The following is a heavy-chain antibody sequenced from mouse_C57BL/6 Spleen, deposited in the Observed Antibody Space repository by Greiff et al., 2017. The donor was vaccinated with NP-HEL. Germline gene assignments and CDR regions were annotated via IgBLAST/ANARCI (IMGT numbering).Heavy chain of an antibody. J-gene: IGHJ4*01. CDR3: AKNGNGKSFYAMDY. Sequence: VKLVESGPGLVQPSQSLSITCTVSGFSLTSYGVHWVRQPPGKGLEWLGVIWSGGSTDYNAAFISRLSISKDNSKSQVFFKMNSLQADDTAIYYYAKNGNGKSFYAMDYWGQGTSVTVSS. CDR2: IWSGGST. D-gene: IGHD2-1*01. V-gene: IGHV2-4*01. CDR1: GFSLTSYG.